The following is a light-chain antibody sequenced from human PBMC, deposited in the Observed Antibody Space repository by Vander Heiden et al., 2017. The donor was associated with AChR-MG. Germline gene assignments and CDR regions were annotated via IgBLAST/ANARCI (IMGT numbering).Light chain of an antibody. CDR2: LGS. CDR1: QRLLYSYGYHY. J-gene: IGKJ1*01. V-gene: IGKV2-28*01. CDR3: MQALQTPWT. Sequence: DIVMTQSPLSLPVTPGEPASISCRSSQRLLYSYGYHYLNWYLQKPGQSPQLLIYLGSNRASGVPDRFSGSGSGTDFTLKISRVEAEDVGVYYCMQALQTPWTFGQGTKVEIK.